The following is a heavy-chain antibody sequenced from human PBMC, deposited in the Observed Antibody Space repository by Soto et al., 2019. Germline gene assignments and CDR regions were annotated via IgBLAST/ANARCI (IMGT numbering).Heavy chain of an antibody. D-gene: IGHD3-10*01. Sequence: PSETLSLTCTVSGGSISSSSYYWGWIRQPPGKGLEWIGSIYYSGSTYYNPSLKSRVTISVDTSKNQFSLKLSSVTAADTAVYYCARQSHLYYYGSGYYYGMDVWGQGTTVTVSS. CDR2: IYYSGST. CDR3: ARQSHLYYYGSGYYYGMDV. J-gene: IGHJ6*02. V-gene: IGHV4-39*01. CDR1: GGSISSSSYY.